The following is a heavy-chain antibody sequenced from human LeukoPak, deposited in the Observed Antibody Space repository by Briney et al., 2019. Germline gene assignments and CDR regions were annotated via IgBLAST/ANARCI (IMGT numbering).Heavy chain of an antibody. CDR3: AREVWGPEC. CDR2: ISSTGAYI. CDR1: EFSFSTHT. V-gene: IGHV3-21*01. J-gene: IGHJ4*02. Sequence: GGSLRLSCAASEFSFSTHTMNWVRQAPGKGLEWVSSISSTGAYIFYGESMKGRFTISRDNSKNLLYLQMNSLRAEDTAVYYCAREVWGPECWGQGTLVTVSS. D-gene: IGHD1-14*01.